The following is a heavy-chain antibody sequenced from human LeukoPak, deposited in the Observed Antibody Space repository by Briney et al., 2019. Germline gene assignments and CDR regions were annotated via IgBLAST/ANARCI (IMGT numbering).Heavy chain of an antibody. CDR2: ISYDGSNK. J-gene: IGHJ4*02. D-gene: IGHD6-6*01. V-gene: IGHV3-30*01. CDR1: GFTFSSYA. CDR3: ARGHSSSSFNY. Sequence: GGSLRPSCAASGFTFSSYAMHWVRQAPGKGLEWVAVISYDGSNKYYADSVKGRFTISRDNSKNTLYLQMNSLRAEDTAVYYCARGHSSSSFNYWGQGTLVTVSS.